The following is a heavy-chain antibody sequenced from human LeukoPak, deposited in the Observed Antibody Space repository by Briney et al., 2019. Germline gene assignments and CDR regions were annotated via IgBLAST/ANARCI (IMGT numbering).Heavy chain of an antibody. D-gene: IGHD3-22*01. Sequence: ASVKVSCKASGYSFTSYGITWGRQAPGEGLEWMGWISAYNGNTKYAQKLQGRVTMTTDSSTTTAYMELRSLRSDDPAVYYYARDHCYGTSGFDCWGQGTLVTVSS. CDR1: GYSFTSYG. CDR3: ARDHCYGTSGFDC. CDR2: ISAYNGNT. J-gene: IGHJ4*02. V-gene: IGHV1-18*01.